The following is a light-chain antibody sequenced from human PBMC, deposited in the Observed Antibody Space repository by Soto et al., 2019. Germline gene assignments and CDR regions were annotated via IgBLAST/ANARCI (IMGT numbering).Light chain of an antibody. V-gene: IGLV2-14*03. CDR2: DVS. J-gene: IGLJ1*01. Sequence: QSALTQPASVSGSPGQSISISCTGTSSDVGGYNYVSWYQQHPGEVPKLMIFDVSNRPSGVSNRFSGSKSGNPASLTISGLQAEDEADYYCSSYTSSSTFRFGTGTKVTVL. CDR3: SSYTSSSTFR. CDR1: SSDVGGYNY.